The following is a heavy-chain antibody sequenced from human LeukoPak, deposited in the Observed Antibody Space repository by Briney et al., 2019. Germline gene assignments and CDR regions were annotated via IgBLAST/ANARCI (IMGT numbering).Heavy chain of an antibody. D-gene: IGHD2-2*02. J-gene: IGHJ4*02. CDR1: GFTFDDYG. Sequence: GGSLRLSCAASGFTFDDYGMSWVRQAPGKGLEWVSGINWNGGSTGYADSVKGRFTISRDNAKNSLYLQMNSLRAEDTALYYCARVRRYCSSTSCYSGGYYFDYWGQGTLVTVSS. V-gene: IGHV3-20*04. CDR3: ARVRRYCSSTSCYSGGYYFDY. CDR2: INWNGGST.